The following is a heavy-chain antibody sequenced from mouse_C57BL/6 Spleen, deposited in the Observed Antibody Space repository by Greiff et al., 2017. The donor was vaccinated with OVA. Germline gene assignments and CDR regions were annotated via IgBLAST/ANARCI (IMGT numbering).Heavy chain of an antibody. D-gene: IGHD3-2*02. CDR2: INPNYGTT. V-gene: IGHV1-39*01. Sequence: VQLKESGPELVKPGASVKISCKASGYSFTDYNMNWVKQSNGKSLEWIGVINPNYGTTSYNQKFKGKATLTVDQSSSTAYMQLNSLTSEDSAVYYCAREDSSGYVGYAMDYWGQGTSVTVSS. CDR1: GYSFTDYN. CDR3: AREDSSGYVGYAMDY. J-gene: IGHJ4*01.